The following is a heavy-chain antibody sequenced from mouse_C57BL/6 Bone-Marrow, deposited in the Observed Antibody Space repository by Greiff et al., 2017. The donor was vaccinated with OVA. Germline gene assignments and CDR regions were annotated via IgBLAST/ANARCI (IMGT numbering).Heavy chain of an antibody. Sequence: VKLMESGAELARPGASVKMSCKASGYTFTSYTMHWVKQRPGQGLEWIGYINPSSGYPKYNQKFKEKATLTADKSSSTAYRQLSSLTSEDSAVYYCARSRIYYYGSSYVEGYFDVWGTGTTVTVSS. V-gene: IGHV1-4*01. CDR3: ARSRIYYYGSSYVEGYFDV. CDR2: INPSSGYP. CDR1: GYTFTSYT. J-gene: IGHJ1*03. D-gene: IGHD1-1*01.